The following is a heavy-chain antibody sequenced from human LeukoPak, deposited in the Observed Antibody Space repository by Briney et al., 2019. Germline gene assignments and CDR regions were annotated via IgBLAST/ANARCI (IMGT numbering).Heavy chain of an antibody. J-gene: IGHJ6*04. CDR1: GFSVSSNY. V-gene: IGHV3-66*01. CDR3: AELGITMIGGV. Sequence: GGSLRLSRAASGFSVSSNYMSWVRQAPGKGLEWVSLIYSGGSTYYADSVKGRFTISRDNSKNTVFLQMNSLRAEDTAVYYCAELGITMIGGVWGKGTTVTISS. D-gene: IGHD3-10*02. CDR2: IYSGGST.